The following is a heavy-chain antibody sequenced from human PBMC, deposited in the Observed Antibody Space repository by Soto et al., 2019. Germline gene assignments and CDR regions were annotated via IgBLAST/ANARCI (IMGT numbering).Heavy chain of an antibody. CDR2: IYCDDDK. D-gene: IGHD3-3*01. V-gene: IGHV2-5*02. CDR1: GFSLTTSGVG. J-gene: IGHJ4*02. CDR3: AHRVLRAVFGLVTTTAIYFDF. Sequence: QITLNESGPTVVKPTETLTLTCTFSGFSLTTSGVGVGWVRQSPGKAPEWLAFIYCDDDKRYSTSLKSRLTTNKATSKNQVVLTMSNVDPADTATYYCAHRVLRAVFGLVTTTAIYFDFWGQGTPVVVSS.